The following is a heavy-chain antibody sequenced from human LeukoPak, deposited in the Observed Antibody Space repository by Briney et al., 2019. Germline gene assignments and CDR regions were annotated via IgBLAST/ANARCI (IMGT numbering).Heavy chain of an antibody. V-gene: IGHV1-69-2*01. CDR2: VDPEDGEA. Sequence: ASVKVSCKVSGYTFTDYYMHWVQQAPGKGLEWMGLVDPEDGEAIYAEKFQGRVTITADTSTDTAYMELSSLRSEDTAVYYCATDSRFGELFYYWGQGTLVTVSS. CDR1: GYTFTDYY. J-gene: IGHJ4*02. CDR3: ATDSRFGELFYY. D-gene: IGHD3-10*01.